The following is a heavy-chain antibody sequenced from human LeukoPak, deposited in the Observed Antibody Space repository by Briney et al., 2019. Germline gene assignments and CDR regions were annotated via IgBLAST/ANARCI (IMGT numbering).Heavy chain of an antibody. V-gene: IGHV3-23*01. Sequence: GGSLRLSCAASGFTFSSYAMNWVRQAPGKGLEWVSTISASGGSTYYFVKGRFTISRDNSKNTLYLQMNSLRAEDTAVYCCAKGYCSSTNCKESLFDYWGQGTLVTVSS. CDR2: ISASGGST. J-gene: IGHJ4*02. CDR3: AKGYCSSTNCKESLFDY. CDR1: GFTFSSYA. D-gene: IGHD2-2*01.